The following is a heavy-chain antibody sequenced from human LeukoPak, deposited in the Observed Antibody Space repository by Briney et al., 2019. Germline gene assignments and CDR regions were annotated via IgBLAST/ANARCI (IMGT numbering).Heavy chain of an antibody. Sequence: SETLSLTCTVSGGSISSYYWSWIRQPPGKGLEWIGYIYYSGSTNYNPSLKSRVTISVDTSKNQFSLKLSSVTAADTAVYYCARVKPADYYYYYYMDVWGKGTTVTVSS. J-gene: IGHJ6*03. D-gene: IGHD6-19*01. CDR2: IYYSGST. CDR1: GGSISSYY. V-gene: IGHV4-59*01. CDR3: ARVKPADYYYYYYMDV.